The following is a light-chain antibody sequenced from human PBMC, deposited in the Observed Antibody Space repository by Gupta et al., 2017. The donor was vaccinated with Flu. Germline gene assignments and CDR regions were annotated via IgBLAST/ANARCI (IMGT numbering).Light chain of an antibody. J-gene: IGLJ3*02. CDR3: QVWDSSSDRGV. CDR1: NIATKT. CDR2: DDI. V-gene: IGLV3-21*02. Sequence: SYVLTQPPSVSVAPGQTARITCGGNNIATKTVHWYQQKPGQAPVLVVNDDIDRPSGIPERFSGSNSGNTATLTISRVEAGDEADYYCQVWDSSSDRGVFGGGTKLTVL.